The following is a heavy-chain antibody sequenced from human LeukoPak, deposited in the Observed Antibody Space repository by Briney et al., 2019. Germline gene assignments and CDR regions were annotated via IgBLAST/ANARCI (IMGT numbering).Heavy chain of an antibody. CDR1: GGSISSSSYF. V-gene: IGHV4-39*07. Sequence: ASETLSLTCTVSGGSISSSSYFWGWTRQPPGKGLEWIGNMFYSGSTYYNPSLTSRVTISADTSKNQFSLNLTSVTAADTAVYFCVRSPKPRISAQPLYFDYWGQGTLVTVSS. CDR2: MFYSGST. J-gene: IGHJ4*02. CDR3: VRSPKPRISAQPLYFDY. D-gene: IGHD2-21*01.